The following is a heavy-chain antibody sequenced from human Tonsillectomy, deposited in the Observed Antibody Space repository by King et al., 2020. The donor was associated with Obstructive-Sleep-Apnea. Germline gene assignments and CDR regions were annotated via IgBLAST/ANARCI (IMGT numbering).Heavy chain of an antibody. CDR1: GFTFSRHA. J-gene: IGHJ4*02. Sequence: VQLVESGGGLVQPGGSLRLSGSASGFTFSRHAIHWVRQAPGKGLEYVSAISSNGGSNYYVNSLKGRFTISRDNSKNPLYLQMGSLRAVGMAVYYCARGGNSGSRTPFDYWGQGTLVTVSS. D-gene: IGHD1-26*01. CDR3: ARGGNSGSRTPFDY. V-gene: IGHV3-64*01. CDR2: ISSNGGSN.